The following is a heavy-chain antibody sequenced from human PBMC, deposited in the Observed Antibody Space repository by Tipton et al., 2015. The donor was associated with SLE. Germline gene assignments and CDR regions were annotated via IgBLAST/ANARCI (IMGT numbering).Heavy chain of an antibody. CDR1: YGSISGYY. J-gene: IGHJ6*02. CDR3: ARSQGGNYIFYSYGMYV. Sequence: TLSLTCTVSYGSISGYYWTWIRQPPGRGLQWVGSVYYSGSTNYNPSLKSRVTISVDTSKDQFSLRLNSVTAADTAVYYCARSQGGNYIFYSYGMYVWGQGTTVTVSS. CDR2: VYYSGST. V-gene: IGHV4-59*01. D-gene: IGHD4-11*01.